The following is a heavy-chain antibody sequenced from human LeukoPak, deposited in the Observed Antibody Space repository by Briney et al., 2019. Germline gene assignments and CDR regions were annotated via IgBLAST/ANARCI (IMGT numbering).Heavy chain of an antibody. D-gene: IGHD2-2*01. J-gene: IGHJ5*02. V-gene: IGHV4-34*01. CDR1: GGSFSGYY. CDR3: ARGGYCSSTSCYLNWFDP. Sequence: SETLSLTCAVYGGSFSGYYWSWIRQPPGKGLEWIGEINHSGSTNYNPSLKSRVTISVDTSKNQFSLKLSSVTAADTAVYYCARGGYCSSTSCYLNWFDPWGRGTLVTVSS. CDR2: INHSGST.